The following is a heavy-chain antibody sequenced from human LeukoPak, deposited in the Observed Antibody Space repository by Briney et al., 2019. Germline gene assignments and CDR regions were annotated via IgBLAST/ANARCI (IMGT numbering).Heavy chain of an antibody. Sequence: SETLSLTCAVSGGSISSGGYSWSWIRQPPGKGLEWIGYIYHSGSTYYNPSLKSRVTISVDRSKNQFSLKLSSVTAADTAAYYCVAKTYDFWSGYHTRDYWGQGTLVTVSS. CDR3: VAKTYDFWSGYHTRDY. V-gene: IGHV4-30-2*01. D-gene: IGHD3-3*01. CDR2: IYHSGST. CDR1: GGSISSGGYS. J-gene: IGHJ4*02.